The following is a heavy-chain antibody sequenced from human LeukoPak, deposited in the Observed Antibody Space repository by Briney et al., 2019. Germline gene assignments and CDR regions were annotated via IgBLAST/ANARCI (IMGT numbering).Heavy chain of an antibody. CDR2: IRYDGSNK. CDR1: GFTFSSYG. V-gene: IGHV3-30*02. J-gene: IGHJ4*02. D-gene: IGHD6-13*01. CDR3: AKDRDSSSWYYPFDY. Sequence: GGSLRLSCAASGFTFSSYGMHWVRQAPGKELEWVAFIRYDGSNKYYADSVKGRFTISRDNSKNTLYLQMNSLRAEDTAVYYCAKDRDSSSWYYPFDYWGQGTLVTVSS.